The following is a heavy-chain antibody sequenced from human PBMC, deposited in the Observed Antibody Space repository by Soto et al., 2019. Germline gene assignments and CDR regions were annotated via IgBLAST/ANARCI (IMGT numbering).Heavy chain of an antibody. CDR2: IDPRDSYV. Sequence: GESLKISCTGFGYTFTTFWISWVRQMPGKGLEWMGRIDPRDSYVNYSPSFQGHVTISLDKSISTAYLQWGRLKASDTAMYYCARLFCSTTTCDSWFDPWGQGTLVTVSS. CDR3: ARLFCSTTTCDSWFDP. D-gene: IGHD2-2*01. CDR1: GYTFTTFW. V-gene: IGHV5-10-1*01. J-gene: IGHJ5*02.